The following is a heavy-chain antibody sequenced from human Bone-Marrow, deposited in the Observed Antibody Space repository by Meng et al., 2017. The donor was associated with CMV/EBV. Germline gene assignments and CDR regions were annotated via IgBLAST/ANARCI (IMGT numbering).Heavy chain of an antibody. J-gene: IGHJ4*02. V-gene: IGHV4-59*01. CDR1: GDSISNYY. CDR2: IYYSGST. CDR3: ARVGSSTAFYFDN. Sequence: SETLSLTCNVSGDSISNYYWSWIRQPPGKGLEWIGYIYYSGSTNYSPSLKSRVTISLDTSKNQFSLRLSSVTAADTAVYYCARVGSSTAFYFDNWGQGTLVTVSS. D-gene: IGHD2-2*01.